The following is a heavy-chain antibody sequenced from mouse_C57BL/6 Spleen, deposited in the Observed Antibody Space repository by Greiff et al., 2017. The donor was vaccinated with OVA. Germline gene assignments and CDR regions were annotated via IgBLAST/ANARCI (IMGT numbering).Heavy chain of an antibody. V-gene: IGHV1-15*01. CDR1: GYTFTDYE. CDR2: IDPETGGT. Sequence: VQLQPSGAELVRPGASVTLSCKASGYTFTDYEMHWVKQTPVHGLEWIGAIDPETGGTAYNQKFKGKAILTADKSSSTAYMELRRLTSEDSAVYYCTNYYSGAMDDWGQGTSVTVSS. D-gene: IGHD1-1*01. CDR3: TNYYSGAMDD. J-gene: IGHJ4*01.